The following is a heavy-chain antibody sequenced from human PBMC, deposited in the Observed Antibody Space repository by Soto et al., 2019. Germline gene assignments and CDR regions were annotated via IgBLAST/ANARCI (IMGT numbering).Heavy chain of an antibody. CDR2: ISPYNGDT. J-gene: IGHJ4*02. Sequence: QVQLVQSGAEVKKPGASVKVSCKASGYSFGDYGVSWVRQAPGQGLEWMGWISPYNGDTNYAQNLQGRVTMTTDTSTTTAYIELRSLSSDDTAMYYCARDSFRLVAGGVFDYWGQGTQVTVSS. V-gene: IGHV1-18*01. CDR3: ARDSFRLVAGGVFDY. CDR1: GYSFGDYG. D-gene: IGHD6-13*01.